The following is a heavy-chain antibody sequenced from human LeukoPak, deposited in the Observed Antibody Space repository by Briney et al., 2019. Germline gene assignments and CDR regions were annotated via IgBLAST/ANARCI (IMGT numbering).Heavy chain of an antibody. CDR2: IWHDGSNK. V-gene: IGHV3-33*06. CDR1: GFTFSNYG. Sequence: GRSLRLSCAASGFTFSNYGMHWVRQGPGKGLEWVAVIWHDGSNKYYADSVKGRFTISRDNSRNTVYLQMNNLRAEDTAVYYCANNFDYWGRGTLVTASS. J-gene: IGHJ4*02. CDR3: ANNFDY.